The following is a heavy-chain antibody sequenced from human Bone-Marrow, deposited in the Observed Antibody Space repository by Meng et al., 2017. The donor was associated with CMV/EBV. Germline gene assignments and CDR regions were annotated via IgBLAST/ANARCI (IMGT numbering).Heavy chain of an antibody. J-gene: IGHJ4*02. CDR3: VREGTSPRTFDY. Sequence: GGSLRLSCAASRFIFSNYAMHWVRQAPGKGLEWVAVISYDGGTKYYADSVKGRFTISRDNSKNTLYLQMNSLRADDTAVYYCVREGTSPRTFDYWGQGVLVTVSS. D-gene: IGHD1-7*01. V-gene: IGHV3-30-3*01. CDR2: ISYDGGTK. CDR1: RFIFSNYA.